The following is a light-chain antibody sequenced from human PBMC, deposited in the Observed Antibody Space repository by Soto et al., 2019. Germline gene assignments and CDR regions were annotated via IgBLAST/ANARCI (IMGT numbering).Light chain of an antibody. CDR3: QQRSNWPPEVT. Sequence: PGERATLSCRASQSVSSYLAWYQQKPGQAPRLLIYDASNRATGIPARFSGSGSGTDFTLTISSLEPEDFAVYYCQQRSNWPPEVTFGQGTRLEIK. CDR2: DAS. CDR1: QSVSSY. V-gene: IGKV3-11*01. J-gene: IGKJ5*01.